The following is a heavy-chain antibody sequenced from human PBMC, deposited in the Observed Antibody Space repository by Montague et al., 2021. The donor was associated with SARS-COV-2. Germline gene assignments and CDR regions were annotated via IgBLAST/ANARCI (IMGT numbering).Heavy chain of an antibody. CDR3: AKDDGSGNYYNGLYEN. D-gene: IGHD3-10*01. CDR1: GFTFKNYA. Sequence: SLRLSCAASGFTFKNYAMGWVRQVPGKGLEWVSAVSDTGGGTYYADSVKGRFTISRDNGRNSVHLQMNSLRAEDTALYYCAKDDGSGNYYNGLYENWGQGTRVTVSS. J-gene: IGHJ4*02. CDR2: VSDTGGGT. V-gene: IGHV3-23*01.